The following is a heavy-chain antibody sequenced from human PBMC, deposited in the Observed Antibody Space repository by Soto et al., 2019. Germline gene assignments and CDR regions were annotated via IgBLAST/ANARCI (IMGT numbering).Heavy chain of an antibody. CDR2: IGVHNGNT. Sequence: GASVKVSCKASGQTLTIYGVTWERQAPGQGLEWMGWIGVHNGNTNYAQNFKGRVTMTTDRSTNTAYMELRSLGSGDTAVYYCARDIRGYGPDYYYYYGMDVWGQGTTVTVSS. V-gene: IGHV1-18*01. CDR3: ARDIRGYGPDYYYYYGMDV. D-gene: IGHD5-18*01. J-gene: IGHJ6*02. CDR1: GQTLTIYG.